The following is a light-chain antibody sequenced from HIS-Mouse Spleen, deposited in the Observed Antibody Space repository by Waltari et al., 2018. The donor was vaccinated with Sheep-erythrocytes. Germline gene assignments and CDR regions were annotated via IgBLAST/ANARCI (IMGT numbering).Light chain of an antibody. CDR2: EVS. Sequence: QSALTQPASVSGSPGQSITISCTGTSSDVGGYNYVSWYQQHPGKAPNLMIYEVSNGPSGVSNRFAGSKSGNTAALTISALQAEDEADYYCSSYTSSSTLVFGGGTKLTVL. CDR3: SSYTSSSTLV. CDR1: SSDVGGYNY. V-gene: IGLV2-14*01. J-gene: IGLJ3*02.